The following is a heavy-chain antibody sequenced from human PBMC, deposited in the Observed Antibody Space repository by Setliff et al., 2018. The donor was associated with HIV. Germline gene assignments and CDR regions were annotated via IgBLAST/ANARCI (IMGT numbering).Heavy chain of an antibody. CDR1: GFTFSSYA. CDR3: AKARGWELLYDAFDI. D-gene: IGHD1-26*01. Sequence: RLSCAASGFTFSSYAMSWVRQAPGKGLEWVSAISGSGGSTYYADSAKGRFTISRDNSKNTLYLQMNSLRAEDTAVYYCAKARGWELLYDAFDIWGQGTMVTVSS. J-gene: IGHJ3*02. CDR2: ISGSGGST. V-gene: IGHV3-23*01.